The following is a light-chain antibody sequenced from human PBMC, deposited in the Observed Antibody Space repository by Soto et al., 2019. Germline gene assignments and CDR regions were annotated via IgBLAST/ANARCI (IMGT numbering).Light chain of an antibody. J-gene: IGLJ1*01. CDR2: SNN. CDR1: SSNIGSNT. V-gene: IGLV1-44*01. Sequence: SVLTQPPSASGTPGQRVTISCSGSSSNIGSNTVNWYQQLPGTAPKLLIYSNNQRPSGVPDRFSGSKSGTSASLAISGLQSEDEAVYHCAAWDDSLNGFYVFGTGTMVTVL. CDR3: AAWDDSLNGFYV.